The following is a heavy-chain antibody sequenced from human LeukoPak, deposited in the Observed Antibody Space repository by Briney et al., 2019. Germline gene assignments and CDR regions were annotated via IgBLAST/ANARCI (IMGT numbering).Heavy chain of an antibody. D-gene: IGHD3-10*01. J-gene: IGHJ4*02. CDR2: ISYDGSSK. CDR1: GFTFSDYY. V-gene: IGHV3-30*03. Sequence: GGSLRLSCAASGFTFSDYYMSWIRQAPGKGLEWVAVISYDGSSKYYADSVKGRFTISRDNSKNTLYLQMNSLRAEDTAVYYCASLSGYYYGSGSGNYFDYWGQGTLVTVSS. CDR3: ASLSGYYYGSGSGNYFDY.